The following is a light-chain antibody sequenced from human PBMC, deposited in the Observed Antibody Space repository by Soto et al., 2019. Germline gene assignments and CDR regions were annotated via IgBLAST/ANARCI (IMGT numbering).Light chain of an antibody. Sequence: DIVMTQSPLSLPVTPGEPASISCRSSQSLLHSNGNKYLDWYLQKPGQSPQLLIYAASSLQSGVPSRFSGSGSGTDFTLTISSLQPEDFATYYCQQLNSYPSITFGQGTRLEIK. CDR3: QQLNSYPSIT. CDR1: QSLLHSNGNKY. J-gene: IGKJ5*01. CDR2: AAS. V-gene: IGKV2-28*01.